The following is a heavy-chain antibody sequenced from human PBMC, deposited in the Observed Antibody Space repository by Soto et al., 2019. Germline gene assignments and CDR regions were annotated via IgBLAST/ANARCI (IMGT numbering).Heavy chain of an antibody. CDR1: GGSISSYY. CDR3: ARAAVGQWLIIFDY. Sequence: PSETLSLTCTVSGGSISSYYWNWIRQPPGKGLEWIGYIYYSGSTNYNPSLKSRVTISVDRSKNQFSLKLSSVTAADTAVYYCARAAVGQWLIIFDYWGQGTLVTVSS. CDR2: IYYSGST. V-gene: IGHV4-59*01. D-gene: IGHD6-19*01. J-gene: IGHJ4*02.